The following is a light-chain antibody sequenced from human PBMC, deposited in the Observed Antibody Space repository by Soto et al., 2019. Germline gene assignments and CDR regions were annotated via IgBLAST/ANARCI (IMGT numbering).Light chain of an antibody. Sequence: DIQMTQSPSSLSASVGDRVTITCRASQDINNYLAWFQQRPGKVPKLLIYAAYTLQSGVPSRFSGGGSGTDFTLTISSLQPEDVATYYCQKYDSAPATFGQRTKVEIK. CDR1: QDINNY. CDR2: AAY. J-gene: IGKJ1*01. CDR3: QKYDSAPAT. V-gene: IGKV1-27*01.